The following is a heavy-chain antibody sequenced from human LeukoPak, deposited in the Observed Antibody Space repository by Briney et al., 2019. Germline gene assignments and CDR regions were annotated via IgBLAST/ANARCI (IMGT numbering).Heavy chain of an antibody. J-gene: IGHJ4*02. CDR1: GFTFSSYE. V-gene: IGHV3-21*01. CDR3: ASARGYNYGYEVWHDYYFDY. CDR2: ITSSSYI. Sequence: PGGSLRLSCAASGFTFSSYEMNWVRQAPGKGLEWVSSITSSSYIYYADSVKGRFTISRDNAKNSLYLQMNSLRAEDTALYFCASARGYNYGYEVWHDYYFDYWGQGTLVTVSS. D-gene: IGHD5-18*01.